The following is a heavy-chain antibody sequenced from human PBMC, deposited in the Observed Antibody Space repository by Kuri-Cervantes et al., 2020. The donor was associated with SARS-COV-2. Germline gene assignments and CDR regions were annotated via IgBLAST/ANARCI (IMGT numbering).Heavy chain of an antibody. CDR3: ARERYYSGHYGMDV. CDR2: IGSSSSII. J-gene: IGHJ6*02. CDR1: GFTFSDYS. Sequence: ETLSLTCAASGFTFSDYSMNWVRQAPGKGLEWVSYIGSSSSIIYYADSMKGRFTISRDNAKNSPSLQMNSLRAEDTAVYYCARERYYSGHYGMDVWGQGTTVTVSS. V-gene: IGHV3-48*01. D-gene: IGHD3-10*01.